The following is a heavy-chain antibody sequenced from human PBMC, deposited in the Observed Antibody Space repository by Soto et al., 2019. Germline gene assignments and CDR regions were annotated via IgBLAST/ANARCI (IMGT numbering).Heavy chain of an antibody. CDR2: FSAAGGTT. Sequence: GGSLRLSCAASGFTFSSYAMSWVRQAPGEGLEWVSTFSAAGGTTYHADFVKGRFTISRDTSKNTLYLQMNSLRVEDTAVYYCAKGDYDHLWGRTDPTYWGQGTMVTVYS. D-gene: IGHD3-16*01. CDR3: AKGDYDHLWGRTDPTY. CDR1: GFTFSSYA. V-gene: IGHV3-23*01. J-gene: IGHJ4*02.